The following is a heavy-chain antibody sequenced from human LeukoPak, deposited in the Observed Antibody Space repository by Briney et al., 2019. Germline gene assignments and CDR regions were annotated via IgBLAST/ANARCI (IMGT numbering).Heavy chain of an antibody. CDR3: ARDGGSSGTGAYYMDV. J-gene: IGHJ6*03. CDR2: ISSGSNYM. D-gene: IGHD2-15*01. CDR1: GFTFSTYS. V-gene: IGHV3-21*01. Sequence: GGSLRLSCVAPGFTFSTYSMNWVRQAPGKGLEWVSSISSGSNYMYYADSLKGRFTISRDNAKNSLYLQMNSLRADDTAVYYCARDGGSSGTGAYYMDVWGKGTTVTVSS.